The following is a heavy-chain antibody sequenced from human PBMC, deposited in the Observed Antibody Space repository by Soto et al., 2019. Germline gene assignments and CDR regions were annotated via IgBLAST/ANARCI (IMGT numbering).Heavy chain of an antibody. V-gene: IGHV1-18*04. Sequence: RASVKVSCKASGYTLTSYGISWVRQAPGQGLEWMGWISAYNGNTNYAQKLQGRVTMTTDTSTSTAYMELRSLRSDDTAVYYCARDYSGYDFVGYWGQGTLVTVS. CDR3: ARDYSGYDFVGY. J-gene: IGHJ4*02. CDR1: GYTLTSYG. CDR2: ISAYNGNT. D-gene: IGHD5-12*01.